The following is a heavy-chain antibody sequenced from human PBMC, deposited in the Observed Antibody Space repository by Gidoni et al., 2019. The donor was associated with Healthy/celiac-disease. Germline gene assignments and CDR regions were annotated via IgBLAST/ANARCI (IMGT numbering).Heavy chain of an antibody. V-gene: IGHV3-48*03. CDR1: GFTFSSYE. CDR2: ISSIGSTI. J-gene: IGHJ4*02. D-gene: IGHD3-3*01. Sequence: EVQLVASGGGLVQLGGSLRLSCAASGFTFSSYEMNWVRQAPGKGLEWVSYISSIGSTIYYADSVKGRFTISRDNAKNSLYLQMNSLRAEDTAVYYCARDPARIFFDYWGQGTLVTVSS. CDR3: ARDPARIFFDY.